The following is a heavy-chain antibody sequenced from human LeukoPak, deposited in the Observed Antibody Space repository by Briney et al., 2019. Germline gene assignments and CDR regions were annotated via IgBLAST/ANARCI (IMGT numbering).Heavy chain of an antibody. CDR1: GYSFTSYW. V-gene: IGHV5-51*01. Sequence: GESLKISCKGSGYSFTSYWIGWVRQMPGKGLEWMGIIYPGDSDTRYSPSFQGQVTISADKSISTAYLQWSSLKASDTAMYYCARRNVVVTAQYYYYGMDAWGQGTTVTVSS. J-gene: IGHJ6*02. D-gene: IGHD2-21*02. CDR2: IYPGDSDT. CDR3: ARRNVVVTAQYYYYGMDA.